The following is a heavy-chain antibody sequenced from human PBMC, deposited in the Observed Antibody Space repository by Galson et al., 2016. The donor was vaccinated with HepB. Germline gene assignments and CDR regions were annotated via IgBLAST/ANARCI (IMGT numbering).Heavy chain of an antibody. D-gene: IGHD4-23*01. V-gene: IGHV4-59*01. CDR1: GGSISPFF. CDR3: ARSYGGYAFDI. CDR2: IYYSGTT. Sequence: ETLSLTCTVSGGSISPFFWSWIRQPPGKGLEWIAYIYYSGTTNYNPSLNSRVTISLDTPKSQFSLKVTSVTAADTAVYYCARSYGGYAFDIWGQGTMVTVSS. J-gene: IGHJ3*02.